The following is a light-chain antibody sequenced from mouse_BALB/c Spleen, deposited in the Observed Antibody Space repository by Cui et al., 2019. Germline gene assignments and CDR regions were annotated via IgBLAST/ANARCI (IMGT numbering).Light chain of an antibody. CDR3: QQWSSYPLT. Sequence: QIVLTQSPAIMSASPGEKVTMTCSASSSVSYMCWYQQKPGSSPRLLIYDTSNLASGVPVRFSGSGSGTSYSLTISRMEAEDAATYYCQQWSSYPLTFGAGTKLELK. CDR1: SSVSY. J-gene: IGKJ5*01. CDR2: DTS. V-gene: IGKV4-55*01.